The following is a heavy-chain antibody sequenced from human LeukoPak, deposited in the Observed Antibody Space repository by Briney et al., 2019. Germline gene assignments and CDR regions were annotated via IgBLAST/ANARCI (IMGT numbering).Heavy chain of an antibody. J-gene: IGHJ4*02. Sequence: PGGSLRLSCAASGFTFSSYGMHWVRQAPGKGLEWVSAISGSGGSTYYADSVKGRFTISRDNSKNTLYLQMNSLRAEDTAVYYCAKDWSVEYSSSSGYWGQGTLVTVSS. D-gene: IGHD6-6*01. CDR1: GFTFSSYG. CDR2: ISGSGGST. CDR3: AKDWSVEYSSSSGY. V-gene: IGHV3-23*01.